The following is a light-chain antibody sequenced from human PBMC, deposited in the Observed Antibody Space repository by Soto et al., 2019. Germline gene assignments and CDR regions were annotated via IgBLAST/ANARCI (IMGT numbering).Light chain of an antibody. Sequence: DIQMTLSPSTLSASVGDRATITCRASQSISSWLAWYQQKPGKAPKVLIYKASSLESGVPSRFSGSGSGTEFTLTISSLQPDDFATYYCQQYNSYSTWTFGQGSKVDIK. CDR3: QQYNSYSTWT. J-gene: IGKJ1*01. CDR1: QSISSW. CDR2: KAS. V-gene: IGKV1-5*03.